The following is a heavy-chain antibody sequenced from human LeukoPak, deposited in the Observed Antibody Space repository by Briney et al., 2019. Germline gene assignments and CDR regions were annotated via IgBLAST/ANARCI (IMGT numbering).Heavy chain of an antibody. V-gene: IGHV4-34*01. D-gene: IGHD6-13*01. Sequence: SETLSLTCAVYGGSFSGYYWSWIRQPQGKGLEWIGEINHSGSTNYNPSLKSRVTISVDTSKNQFSLKLSSVTAADTAVYYCARIRLEASFSSRKFDYWGQGTLVTVSS. CDR1: GGSFSGYY. CDR2: INHSGST. J-gene: IGHJ4*02. CDR3: ARIRLEASFSSRKFDY.